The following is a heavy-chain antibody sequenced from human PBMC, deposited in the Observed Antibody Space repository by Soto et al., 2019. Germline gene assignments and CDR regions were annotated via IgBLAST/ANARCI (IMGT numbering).Heavy chain of an antibody. CDR1: GGSISSGGYY. Sequence: SETLSLTCTVSGGSISSGGYYWSWIRQHPGKGLEWIGYIYYSGSTYYNPSLKSRVTISVDTSKNQFSLKLSSVTAADTAVYYCARVGGYGPKFATYFDYWGQGTLVTVSS. V-gene: IGHV4-31*03. CDR2: IYYSGST. CDR3: ARVGGYGPKFATYFDY. J-gene: IGHJ4*02. D-gene: IGHD2-8*02.